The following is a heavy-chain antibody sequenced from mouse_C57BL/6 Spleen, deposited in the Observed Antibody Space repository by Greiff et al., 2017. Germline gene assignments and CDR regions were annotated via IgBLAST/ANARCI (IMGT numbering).Heavy chain of an antibody. CDR3: AREGDYSYYFDY. CDR2: INPGSGGT. V-gene: IGHV1-54*01. CDR1: GYAFTNYL. J-gene: IGHJ2*01. D-gene: IGHD1-1*01. Sequence: QVHVKQSGAELVRPGTSVKVSCKASGYAFTNYLIEWVKQRPGQGLEWIGVINPGSGGTNYNEKFTGKATLTADKSTSSAYMPLSSLTSEDSAVYFCAREGDYSYYFDYWGQGTTLTVSS.